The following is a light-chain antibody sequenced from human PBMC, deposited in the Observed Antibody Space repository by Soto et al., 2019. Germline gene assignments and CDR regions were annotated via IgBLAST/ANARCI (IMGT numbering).Light chain of an antibody. CDR3: QQSYSRPGT. CDR2: TAS. CDR1: QSIRFY. V-gene: IGKV1-39*01. J-gene: IGKJ1*01. Sequence: DIQMTQSPSSLSASVGDRVTITCRASQSIRFYLNWYQQKPGKAPKLLIYTASNVQSGVPSRISGSGSGTDFTLTISSLQHEDFATYYCQQSYSRPGTFGHGKTVELK.